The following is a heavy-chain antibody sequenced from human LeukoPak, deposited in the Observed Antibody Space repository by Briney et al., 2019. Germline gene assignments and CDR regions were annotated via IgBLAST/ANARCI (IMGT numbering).Heavy chain of an antibody. CDR2: IYYSGST. D-gene: IGHD1-26*01. CDR1: GGSISSYY. V-gene: IGHV4-59*12. Sequence: SETLSLTCTVSGGSISSYYWSWIRQPPGKGLEWIGYIYYSGSTNYNPSLKSRVTISVDTSKNQFSVKLSSVTAADTAVYYCAQTKGGELKFDYWGQGTLVTVSS. J-gene: IGHJ4*02. CDR3: AQTKGGELKFDY.